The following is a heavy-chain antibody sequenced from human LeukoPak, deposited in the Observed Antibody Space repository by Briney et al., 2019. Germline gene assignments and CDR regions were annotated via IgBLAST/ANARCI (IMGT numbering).Heavy chain of an antibody. D-gene: IGHD6-6*01. V-gene: IGHV1-69*04. J-gene: IGHJ5*02. Sequence: ASVKVSCKASGGTLSAYGIAWVRQAPGQGLEWVGRIVPILGTPSYAQKFQGRVTITADRSTSTTYMELSSLRFDDTAMYYCALEYSSSSADFDPWGQGTLVTVSS. CDR3: ALEYSSSSADFDP. CDR2: IVPILGTP. CDR1: GGTLSAYG.